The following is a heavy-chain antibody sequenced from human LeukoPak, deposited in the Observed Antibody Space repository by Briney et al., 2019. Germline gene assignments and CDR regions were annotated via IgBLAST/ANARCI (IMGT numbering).Heavy chain of an antibody. D-gene: IGHD6-19*01. CDR3: ARGRLYGGWYRWDYFDY. J-gene: IGHJ4*02. V-gene: IGHV4-34*01. Sequence: SETLSLTCAVYGGSFSGYYWSWIRQPPGKGLEWIGEIKHSGSTNYNPSLKSRVTISVDTSKNQFSLKLSSVTAADTAVYYCARGRLYGGWYRWDYFDYWGQGTLVTVSS. CDR2: IKHSGST. CDR1: GGSFSGYY.